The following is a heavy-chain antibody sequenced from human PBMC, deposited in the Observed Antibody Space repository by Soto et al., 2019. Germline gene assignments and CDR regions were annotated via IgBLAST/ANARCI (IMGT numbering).Heavy chain of an antibody. CDR3: ASSMYYYDSSGYPNHGPFDY. D-gene: IGHD3-22*01. CDR2: IYSGGST. CDR1: GFTVSSNY. V-gene: IGHV3-53*01. J-gene: IGHJ4*02. Sequence: GGSLRLSCAASGFTVSSNYMSWVRQAPGKGLEWVSVIYSGGSTYYADSVKGRFTISRDNSKNTLYLQMNSLRAEDTAVYYCASSMYYYDSSGYPNHGPFDYWGQGTLVTVSS.